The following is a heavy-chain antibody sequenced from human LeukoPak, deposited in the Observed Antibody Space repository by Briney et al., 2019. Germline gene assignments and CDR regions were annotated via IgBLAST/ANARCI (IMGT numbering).Heavy chain of an antibody. V-gene: IGHV7-4-1*02. CDR3: ARGPVGYLLWFGESTNWFDP. CDR2: INTNTGNP. Sequence: PAASVKVSCKASGYTFTSYGISWVRQAPGQGLEWMGWINTNTGNPTYAQGFTGRFVFSLDTSVSTAYLQISSLKAEDTAVYYCARGPVGYLLWFGESTNWFDPWGQGTLVTVSS. J-gene: IGHJ5*02. CDR1: GYTFTSYG. D-gene: IGHD3-10*01.